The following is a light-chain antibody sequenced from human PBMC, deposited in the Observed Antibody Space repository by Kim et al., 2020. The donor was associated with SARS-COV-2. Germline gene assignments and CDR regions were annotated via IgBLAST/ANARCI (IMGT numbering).Light chain of an antibody. J-gene: IGLJ3*02. CDR2: GQN. V-gene: IGLV3-19*01. Sequence: ALGQTVTITCQGDSLRRSYASWYQLKPRQAPVLVIFGQNQRPSGVPDRFSGSNSGNQASLTITGAQAEDEADYYCNSRDTSDNQWVFGGGTKVTVL. CDR1: SLRRSY. CDR3: NSRDTSDNQWV.